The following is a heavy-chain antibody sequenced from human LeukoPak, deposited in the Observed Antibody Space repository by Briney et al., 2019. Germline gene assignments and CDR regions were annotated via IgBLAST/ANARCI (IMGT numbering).Heavy chain of an antibody. CDR1: GGTFSSYA. J-gene: IGHJ1*01. CDR2: IIPILGIA. V-gene: IGHV1-69*04. D-gene: IGHD2-21*02. CDR3: ARGTDCGGDCYSLYFQR. Sequence: SVKVSCKASGGTFSSYAISWVRQAPGQGLEWMGRIIPILGIANYAQKFQGRVTITADKSTSTAYMELSSLRSEDTAVYYCARGTDCGGDCYSLYFQRRGQGTLVTVSS.